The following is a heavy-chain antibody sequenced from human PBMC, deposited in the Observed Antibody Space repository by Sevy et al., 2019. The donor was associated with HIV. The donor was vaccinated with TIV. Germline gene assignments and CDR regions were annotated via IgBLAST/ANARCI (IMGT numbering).Heavy chain of an antibody. J-gene: IGHJ1*01. Sequence: GGSLRLSCAASGFTFSSYAIHWVRQTPGKGLEWVAVISYDGNNKYYADSVKGRFTVSRDNSKNTLYAQMNSLRAEDTAVYYCAKDHNLWSEGGFLHHWGQRTLVTGSS. CDR2: ISYDGNNK. V-gene: IGHV3-30*18. CDR1: GFTFSSYA. D-gene: IGHD3-10*01. CDR3: AKDHNLWSEGGFLHH.